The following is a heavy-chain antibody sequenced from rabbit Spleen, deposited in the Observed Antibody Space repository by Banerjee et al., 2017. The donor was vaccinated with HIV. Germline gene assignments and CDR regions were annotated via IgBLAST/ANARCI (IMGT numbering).Heavy chain of an antibody. CDR3: ARDIYGGVGSAPNL. CDR1: GFDFSGNA. Sequence: QQQLEESGGGLVKPEGSLTLTCKASGFDFSGNAMHWVRQAPGKGLEWIGYISRGSGSTYYASWAKGRFTISKAPSTTMTLQMTSLTAADTATYFCARDIYGGVGSAPNLWGPGTLVTVS. D-gene: IGHD4-2*01. J-gene: IGHJ4*01. CDR2: ISRGSGST. V-gene: IGHV1S45*01.